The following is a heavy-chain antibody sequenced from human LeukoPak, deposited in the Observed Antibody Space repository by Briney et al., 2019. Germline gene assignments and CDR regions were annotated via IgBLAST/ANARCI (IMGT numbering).Heavy chain of an antibody. Sequence: GGSLRLSCAASAFTFSSYSMNWVRQAPGKGLEWVSSISSSGSYIYYADSVKGRFTISRDNARKSLYLQMNSLRAEDTAVYYCARDSSGSLDYWGQGTLVTVSS. J-gene: IGHJ4*02. CDR3: ARDSSGSLDY. CDR2: ISSSGSYI. V-gene: IGHV3-21*01. D-gene: IGHD3-22*01. CDR1: AFTFSSYS.